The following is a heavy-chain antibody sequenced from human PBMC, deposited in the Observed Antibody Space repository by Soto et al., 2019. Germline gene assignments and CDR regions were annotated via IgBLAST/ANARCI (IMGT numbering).Heavy chain of an antibody. Sequence: QVQLVQSGAEVKQPGSSVKVSCKASGGTFNTYAISWVRQAPGQGLEWMGGIIPIFGIGNDAQKFQGRVRITADESTCTAFMELSSLRSGDTGVYYCARSGITLFGVVSIPPHYYSGLDVWGQGTTVIVSS. CDR1: GGTFNTYA. D-gene: IGHD3-3*01. J-gene: IGHJ6*02. CDR3: ARSGITLFGVVSIPPHYYSGLDV. CDR2: IIPIFGIG. V-gene: IGHV1-69*01.